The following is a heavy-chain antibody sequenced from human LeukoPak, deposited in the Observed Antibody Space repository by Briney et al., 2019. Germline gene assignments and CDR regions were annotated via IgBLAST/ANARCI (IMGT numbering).Heavy chain of an antibody. Sequence: SETLSLTCTVSGGSLRSYYWTWIRQPPGKGREGIGDIHYSGTTNYNPSLKSRVTISVDTSKNQFSLMLSSVTAADTAAYYCARVSWFPGTSYYYMDVWGKGTTVTVSS. V-gene: IGHV4-59*01. D-gene: IGHD1-1*01. J-gene: IGHJ6*03. CDR2: IHYSGTT. CDR3: ARVSWFPGTSYYYMDV. CDR1: GGSLRSYY.